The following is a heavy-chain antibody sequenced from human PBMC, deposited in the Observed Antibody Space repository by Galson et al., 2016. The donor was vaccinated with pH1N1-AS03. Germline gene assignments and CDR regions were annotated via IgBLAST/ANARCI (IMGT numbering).Heavy chain of an antibody. Sequence: SVKVSCKASGYTFSTYGVSWVRQAPGQGLEWMGWISGYDDDTNYAQNVAGRVTMTTDKSTSTVYMELRSLRAEDTAVYYCAKSKDMAATAGDYWGQGTLVTVSS. D-gene: IGHD5-12*01. J-gene: IGHJ4*02. CDR1: GYTFSTYG. V-gene: IGHV1-18*04. CDR3: AKSKDMAATAGDY. CDR2: ISGYDDDT.